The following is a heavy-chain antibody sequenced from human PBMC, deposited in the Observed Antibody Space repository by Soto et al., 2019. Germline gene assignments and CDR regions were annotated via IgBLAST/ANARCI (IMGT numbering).Heavy chain of an antibody. J-gene: IGHJ3*02. Sequence: EVQLLESGGGLVQPGGSLRLSCAASGFTFSTYAMSWVRQAPGKGLELVSSISSTAAGTYYADSVKGRFTISRDNSKNTLYLQMNSLRAEDTAVYYCGKGRVAGDWTVDAFDIWGQGTLVTVSS. D-gene: IGHD7-27*01. V-gene: IGHV3-23*01. CDR1: GFTFSTYA. CDR3: GKGRVAGDWTVDAFDI. CDR2: ISSTAAGT.